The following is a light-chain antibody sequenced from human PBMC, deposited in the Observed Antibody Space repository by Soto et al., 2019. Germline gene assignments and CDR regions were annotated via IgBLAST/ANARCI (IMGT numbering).Light chain of an antibody. Sequence: QSFLTQPPSASGSPGQSVIISCTGTSSDVGTYNYVSWYQQHPGKAPKLMIYEVSKRPSGVPDRFSGSKSGNTASLTVSGLQAEDEADYYCSSYAGSNKMIFGGGTQLTVL. CDR3: SSYAGSNKMI. J-gene: IGLJ2*01. CDR2: EVS. CDR1: SSDVGTYNY. V-gene: IGLV2-8*01.